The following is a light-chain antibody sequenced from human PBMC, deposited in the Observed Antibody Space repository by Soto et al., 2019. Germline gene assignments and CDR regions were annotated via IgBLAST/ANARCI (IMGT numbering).Light chain of an antibody. Sequence: DTQMTQSPSTLSASVGDTVTITCRASQSISSWLAWYQQKPGKAPKLLIYKASSLESGVPSRFSGSGSGTEFTLTISSLQPDDFATYYCQQYNSYSPLTFGGGTKVDIK. J-gene: IGKJ4*01. CDR1: QSISSW. V-gene: IGKV1-5*03. CDR2: KAS. CDR3: QQYNSYSPLT.